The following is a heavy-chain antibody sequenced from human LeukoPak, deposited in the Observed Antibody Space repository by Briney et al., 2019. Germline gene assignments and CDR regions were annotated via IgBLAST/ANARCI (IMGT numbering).Heavy chain of an antibody. CDR1: GYTFTSYD. CDR2: MNPNSGNT. D-gene: IGHD3-22*01. Sequence: ASVKVSCKASGYTFTSYDINWVRQAPGQGLEWMGWMNPNSGNTGYAQKFQGRVTMTRNTSISTAYMEPSSLRSEDTAVYYCARGVVVITFPDAFDIWGQGTMVTVSS. V-gene: IGHV1-8*01. CDR3: ARGVVVITFPDAFDI. J-gene: IGHJ3*02.